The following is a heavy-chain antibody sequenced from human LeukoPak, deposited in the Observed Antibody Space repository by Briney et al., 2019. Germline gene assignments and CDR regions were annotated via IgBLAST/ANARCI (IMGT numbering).Heavy chain of an antibody. J-gene: IGHJ6*03. CDR3: ASVRHDPLEYYYYIDV. V-gene: IGHV4-34*01. Sequence: ASETLSLTCAVYGDSLSRYYWTWIRQSPGKGLEWLGEINPSGSPDYNPSLKSRATISVETSKNQFSLRLASVTAADTAVYYCASVRHDPLEYYYYIDVWGKGTTVTVSS. CDR1: GDSLSRYY. D-gene: IGHD2/OR15-2a*01. CDR2: INPSGSP.